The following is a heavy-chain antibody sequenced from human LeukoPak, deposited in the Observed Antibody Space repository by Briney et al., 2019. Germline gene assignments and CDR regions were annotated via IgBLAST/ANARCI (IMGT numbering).Heavy chain of an antibody. D-gene: IGHD3-22*01. CDR2: INPSGGST. Sequence: ASVKVPCKASGYTFTSYYMHWVRQAPGQGLEWMGIINPSGGSTSYAQKFQGRVTMTRDTSTSTVYMELSSLRSEDTAVYYCARGILLTYYYDSSGYYHYFDYWGQGTLVTVSS. J-gene: IGHJ4*02. V-gene: IGHV1-46*01. CDR3: ARGILLTYYYDSSGYYHYFDY. CDR1: GYTFTSYY.